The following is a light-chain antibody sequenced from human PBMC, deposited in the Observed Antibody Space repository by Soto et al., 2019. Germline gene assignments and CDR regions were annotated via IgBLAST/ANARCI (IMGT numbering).Light chain of an antibody. Sequence: DIQMTQSPSSLSASVGDRVTITCRASQSISTSLNWYQQKPGEAPKLLIYAASSLQTGVPSRFSGSGSGKDFTLTINSLRPHDFANYFCQQSYISPSPTSGGGTKV. CDR1: QSISTS. V-gene: IGKV1-39*01. J-gene: IGKJ4*01. CDR3: QQSYISPSPT. CDR2: AAS.